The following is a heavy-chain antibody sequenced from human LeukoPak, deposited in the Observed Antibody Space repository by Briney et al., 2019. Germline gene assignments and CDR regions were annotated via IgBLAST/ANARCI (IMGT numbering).Heavy chain of an antibody. CDR1: GFTFSSYG. V-gene: IGHV3-30*02. D-gene: IGHD2-15*01. CDR3: AKDYCSGGSCPLWH. CDR2: IRYDGSNK. J-gene: IGHJ4*02. Sequence: GGSLRLSCAASGFTFSSYGMHWVRQAPGKGLEWVAFIRYDGSNKYYADSVKGRFTISRDNSKNTLYLQMNSLRAEGTAVYYCAKDYCSGGSCPLWHWGQGTLVTVSS.